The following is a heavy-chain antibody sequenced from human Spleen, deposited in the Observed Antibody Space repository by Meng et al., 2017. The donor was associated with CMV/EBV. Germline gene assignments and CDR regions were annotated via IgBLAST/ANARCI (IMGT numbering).Heavy chain of an antibody. CDR1: GFTFSTYG. CDR2: LSYDGSNK. V-gene: IGHV3-30*18. J-gene: IGHJ4*02. Sequence: LSCADSGFTFSTYGMHWVRQAPGKGLEWMAFLSYDGSNKYYADSVKGRFTISRDNSKNTLYLQMNSLRAEDTAVYYCAKDASRQFDYWGQGTLVTVSS. CDR3: AKDASRQFDY.